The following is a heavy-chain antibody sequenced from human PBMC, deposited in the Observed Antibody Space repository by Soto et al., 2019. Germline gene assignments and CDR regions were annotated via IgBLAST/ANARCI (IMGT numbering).Heavy chain of an antibody. J-gene: IGHJ4*02. D-gene: IGHD3-22*01. CDR3: ARGDYYEQATDY. V-gene: IGHV1-69*13. CDR1: GGTLNNYA. Sequence: SVKVSCKASGGTLNNYAINWVRQAPGQGLEWMGGILPVSAPPDYAQKFQGRVSITADHSTSTVYMELSRLKSDDTAVYYCARGDYYEQATDYWGQGTLVTVSS. CDR2: ILPVSAPP.